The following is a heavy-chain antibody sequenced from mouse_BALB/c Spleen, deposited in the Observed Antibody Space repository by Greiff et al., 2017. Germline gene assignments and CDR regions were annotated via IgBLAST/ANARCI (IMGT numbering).Heavy chain of an antibody. CDR3: ARPYGTYYDAMDY. J-gene: IGHJ4*01. CDR1: GFTFSSYG. V-gene: IGHV5-6*01. Sequence: EVQGVESGGDLVKPGGSLKLSCAASGFTFSSYGMSWVRQTPDKRLEWVATISSGGSYTYYPDSVKGRFTISRDNAKNTLYLQMSSLKSEDTAMYYCARPYGTYYDAMDYWGQGTSVTVSS. D-gene: IGHD2-1*01. CDR2: ISSGGSYT.